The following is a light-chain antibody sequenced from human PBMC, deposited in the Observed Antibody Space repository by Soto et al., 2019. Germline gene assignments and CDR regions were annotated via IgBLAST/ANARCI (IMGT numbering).Light chain of an antibody. J-gene: IGLJ1*01. Sequence: QYALTQPPSASGSPGQSVAISCPGTSSDIGGYNFVSWYQQHPGKAPKLMIYDVTKRPSGVPDRFSGSKSGNTATLIVSGLQAEDEADYYCSSHGGSNNPYVFGPGTKLPVL. V-gene: IGLV2-8*01. CDR2: DVT. CDR3: SSHGGSNNPYV. CDR1: SSDIGGYNF.